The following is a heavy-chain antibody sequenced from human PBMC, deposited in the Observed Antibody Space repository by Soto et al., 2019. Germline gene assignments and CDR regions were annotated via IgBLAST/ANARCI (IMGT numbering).Heavy chain of an antibody. CDR2: IYHSGST. CDR1: GYSISSGYY. J-gene: IGHJ4*02. Sequence: PSETLSLTCAVSGYSISSGYYWGWLRPPPGKGLEGIGSIYHSGSTYYNPSLKSRVTISVDTSKNQFSLKLSSVTAADTAVYYCARGIRSWGQGTLVTVSS. V-gene: IGHV4-38-2*01. CDR3: ARGIRS.